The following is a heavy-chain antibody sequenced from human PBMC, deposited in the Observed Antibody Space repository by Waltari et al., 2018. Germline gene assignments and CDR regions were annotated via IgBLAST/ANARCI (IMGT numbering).Heavy chain of an antibody. D-gene: IGHD2-15*01. CDR2: IYTSGTT. CDR1: GGSISSGSYY. CDR3: ARAKYCSGGSCYGKAFDI. J-gene: IGHJ3*02. V-gene: IGHV4-61*02. Sequence: QVQLQESGPGLVKPSQTLSLTCTVSGGSISSGSYYWSWIRPPAGKGLEWIGRIYTSGTTNNNPPLKSRVTISVDTSKNQFSLKLSSVTAADTAVYYCARAKYCSGGSCYGKAFDIWGQGTMVTVSS.